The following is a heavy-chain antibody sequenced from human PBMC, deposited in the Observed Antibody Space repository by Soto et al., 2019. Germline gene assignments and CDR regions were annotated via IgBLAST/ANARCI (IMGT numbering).Heavy chain of an antibody. J-gene: IGHJ4*02. CDR3: LAVTCSGVVFDY. CDR1: GGSVSSGSYY. Sequence: PSETLSLTCTVSGGSVSSGSYYWSWIRQPPGKGLEWIGYICYSGSTNYNPSFKSRVTMSLDTSKKQLYLKLSSLTAADTAANYLLAVTCSGVVFDYWGLGTLVTVSS. CDR2: ICYSGST. D-gene: IGHD2-15*01. V-gene: IGHV4-61*01.